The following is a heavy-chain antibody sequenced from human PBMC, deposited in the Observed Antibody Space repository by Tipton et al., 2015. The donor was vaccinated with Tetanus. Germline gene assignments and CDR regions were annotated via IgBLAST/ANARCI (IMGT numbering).Heavy chain of an antibody. CDR3: ARATEHDIMTGYDS. CDR2: IFYAGST. Sequence: TLSLTCTVSGVSISSYYWSWIRQSPGKGLEWIGYIFYAGSTNSNPSLKSRVTISVDKAKNQFSLKLTSVTAADTAVYYCARATEHDIMTGYDSWGPGTQVTVSS. D-gene: IGHD3-9*01. CDR1: GVSISSYY. J-gene: IGHJ4*02. V-gene: IGHV4-59*01.